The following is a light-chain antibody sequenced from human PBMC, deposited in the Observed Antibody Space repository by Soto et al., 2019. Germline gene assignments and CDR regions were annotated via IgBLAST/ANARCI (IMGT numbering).Light chain of an antibody. J-gene: IGKJ4*01. CDR1: QSFSTW. CDR3: QQYNSNPLT. V-gene: IGKV1-5*03. CDR2: ETS. Sequence: DIQMTQSPSTLSASVGDRVTITCRASQSFSTWLAWYQQKPGKAPNLLIYETSILESGVPSRFSGSGSGTEFTLTLSSLQPDDFATYSCQQYNSNPLTFGGGTKVEIK.